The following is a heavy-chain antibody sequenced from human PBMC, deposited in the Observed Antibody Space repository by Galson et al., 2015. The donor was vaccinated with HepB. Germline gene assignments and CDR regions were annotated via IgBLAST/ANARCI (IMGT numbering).Heavy chain of an antibody. Sequence: SLRLSCAASGFTFSSYGMHWVRQAPGKGLEWVAVISYDGSNKYYADSVKGRFTISRDNSKNTLYLQMNSLRAEDTAVYYCAKATPSIAAAHFDYWGQGTLVTVSS. J-gene: IGHJ4*02. CDR1: GFTFSSYG. CDR3: AKATPSIAAAHFDY. CDR2: ISYDGSNK. V-gene: IGHV3-30*18. D-gene: IGHD6-13*01.